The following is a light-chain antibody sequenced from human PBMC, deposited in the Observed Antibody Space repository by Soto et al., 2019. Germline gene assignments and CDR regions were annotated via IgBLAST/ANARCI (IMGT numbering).Light chain of an antibody. Sequence: QSALTQPASVSGSPGQSITISCTGTSSDVGGYNYVSWYQQHPGKAPKLLIYDVTYRPSGVSNRFSGSKSGNTASLTISGLQAEDEADYYCSSYTSSSTLGVFGIGTKVTVL. J-gene: IGLJ1*01. CDR1: SSDVGGYNY. CDR3: SSYTSSSTLGV. V-gene: IGLV2-14*03. CDR2: DVT.